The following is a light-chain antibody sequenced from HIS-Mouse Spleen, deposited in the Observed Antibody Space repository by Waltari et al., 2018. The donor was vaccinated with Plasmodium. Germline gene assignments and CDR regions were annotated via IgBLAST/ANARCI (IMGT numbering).Light chain of an antibody. CDR2: DSS. CDR3: QQYDNLPYT. V-gene: IGKV1-33*01. J-gene: IGKJ2*01. CDR1: QDISNY. Sequence: DIQMTQSPSSLSASVGDRVTITCQASQDISNYLNLYQQKPGKAPKLLIYDSSNLETGVPSRFSGSGSGTDFTCTISSLQPEDIATYYCQQYDNLPYTFGQGTKLEIK.